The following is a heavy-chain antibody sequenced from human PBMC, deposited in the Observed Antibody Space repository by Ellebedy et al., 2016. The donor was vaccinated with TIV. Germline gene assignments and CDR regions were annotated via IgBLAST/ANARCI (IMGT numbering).Heavy chain of an antibody. CDR2: ISDDGSNK. CDR3: AKIRAQWGPLDY. Sequence: GGSLRLSXAASGLTFSSFAIHWVRQAPGKGLEWVAVISDDGSNKYYIDSVKGRFTISRDNSKNTLYLQMNSLRAEDTAVYYCAKIRAQWGPLDYWGQGTLVTVSS. V-gene: IGHV3-30*18. CDR1: GLTFSSFA. J-gene: IGHJ4*02. D-gene: IGHD6-19*01.